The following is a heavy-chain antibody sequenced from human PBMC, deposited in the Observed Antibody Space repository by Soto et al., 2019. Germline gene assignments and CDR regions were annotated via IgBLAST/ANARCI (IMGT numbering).Heavy chain of an antibody. Sequence: ASVKVSCKASGYTFTSYGINWVRQAPGQGLEWMGWISGYNHNTNYAQRLQGRVTMTTDTATSTAYMELRSLRSDDTAVSYCARNVTRIADSYYGMDVWGQGTTVTVSS. CDR1: GYTFTSYG. CDR3: ARNVTRIADSYYGMDV. D-gene: IGHD2-15*01. J-gene: IGHJ6*02. CDR2: ISGYNHNT. V-gene: IGHV1-18*04.